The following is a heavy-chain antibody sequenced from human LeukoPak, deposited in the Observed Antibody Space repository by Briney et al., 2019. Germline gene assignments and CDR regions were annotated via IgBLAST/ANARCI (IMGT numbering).Heavy chain of an antibody. J-gene: IGHJ2*01. CDR2: IISSSSYI. CDR3: ARSYYDSSGPSAWYFDL. V-gene: IGHV3-21*04. Sequence: PGGSLRLSCAASGFTFSTYSIIWVRQAPGRGLDWVSSIISSSSYIYYADSVKGRFTISRDNAKNSLYLQMNSLRAADTDLYYCARSYYDSSGPSAWYFDLWGRGTLVTVSS. D-gene: IGHD3-22*01. CDR1: GFTFSTYS.